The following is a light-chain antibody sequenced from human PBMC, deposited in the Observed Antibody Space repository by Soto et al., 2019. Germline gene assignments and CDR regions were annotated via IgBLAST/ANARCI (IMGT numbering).Light chain of an antibody. J-gene: IGKJ3*01. CDR3: QHYGSSPFT. CDR1: QSVSSSY. CDR2: GAS. Sequence: EIVLTQSPGTLSVSPGERATLSCRASQSVSSSYLAWYQQKPGQAPRLLVYGASSRATGIPDRFSGSGSGTDLTLTISRVEPEDFAVYYCQHYGSSPFTFGPGTRVDIK. V-gene: IGKV3-20*01.